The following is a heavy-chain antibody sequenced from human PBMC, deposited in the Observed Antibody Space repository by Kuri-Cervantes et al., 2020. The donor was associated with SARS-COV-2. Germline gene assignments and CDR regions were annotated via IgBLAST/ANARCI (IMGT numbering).Heavy chain of an antibody. CDR3: ARWPSWSGSIDY. V-gene: IGHV4-59*01. Sequence: ESLKISCTVSGGSISSYYWSWIRQPPGKGLEWIGYIYYSGSTNYNPSLKSRVTISVDTSKNQFSLKLSSVTAADTAVYYSARWPSWSGSIDYWGQGTLVTVSS. D-gene: IGHD3-3*01. J-gene: IGHJ4*02. CDR1: GGSISSYY. CDR2: IYYSGST.